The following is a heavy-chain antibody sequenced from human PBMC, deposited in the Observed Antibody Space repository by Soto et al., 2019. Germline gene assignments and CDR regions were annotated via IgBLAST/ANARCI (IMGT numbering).Heavy chain of an antibody. J-gene: IGHJ4*02. CDR2: IIPIFGTA. V-gene: IGHV1-69*06. Sequence: ASVKVSCKASGGTFSSYAISWVRQAPGQGLEWMGGIIPIFGTANYAQKFQGRVTITADKSTSTAYMELSSLRSEDTAVYYCARVTCSGGSCVGPLDYWGQGTLVTVSS. CDR1: GGTFSSYA. CDR3: ARVTCSGGSCVGPLDY. D-gene: IGHD2-15*01.